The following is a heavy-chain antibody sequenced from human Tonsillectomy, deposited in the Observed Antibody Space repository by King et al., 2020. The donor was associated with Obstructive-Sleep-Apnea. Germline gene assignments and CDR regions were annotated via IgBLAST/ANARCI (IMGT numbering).Heavy chain of an antibody. D-gene: IGHD3-3*01. Sequence: QLQESGPGLVKPSETLSLTFTVSGGSIISSSYYWGWIRQSPGKGLDWLGSIYYSGSTYYTPSLKSRVTISVDTSKNQFSLKLSSVTAADTAVYYCARDRFLEWLPLDYWGQGTLVTVSS. V-gene: IGHV4-39*07. CDR2: IYYSGST. CDR3: ARDRFLEWLPLDY. CDR1: GGSIISSSYY. J-gene: IGHJ4*02.